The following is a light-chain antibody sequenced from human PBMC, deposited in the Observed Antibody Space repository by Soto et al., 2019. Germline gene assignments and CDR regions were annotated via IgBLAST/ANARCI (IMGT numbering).Light chain of an antibody. V-gene: IGKV1-39*01. CDR3: QQTFTTPPT. J-gene: IGKJ1*01. CDR2: AAS. CDR1: QRIRSY. Sequence: EIQMPQSPSSLSASVGDSVTITCRSSQRIRSYLNWYQQKPGTAPKLLIYAASSLQSGVPSRFSGSGSGTHFTLTISSLQLEDFATYYCQQTFTTPPTFGQGTKVDIK.